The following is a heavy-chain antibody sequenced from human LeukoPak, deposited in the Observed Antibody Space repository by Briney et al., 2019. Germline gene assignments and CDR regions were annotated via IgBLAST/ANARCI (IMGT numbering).Heavy chain of an antibody. V-gene: IGHV3-30*04. Sequence: GGSLRLSCAASGFTFSSYAMHWVRQAPGKGLEWVAVISYDGSNKYYADSVKGRFTISRDNSKNTLYLQMNSLRAEDTAVYYCAKDRNMVRGVIISLGFDYWGQGTLVTASS. D-gene: IGHD3-10*01. CDR1: GFTFSSYA. CDR3: AKDRNMVRGVIISLGFDY. CDR2: ISYDGSNK. J-gene: IGHJ4*02.